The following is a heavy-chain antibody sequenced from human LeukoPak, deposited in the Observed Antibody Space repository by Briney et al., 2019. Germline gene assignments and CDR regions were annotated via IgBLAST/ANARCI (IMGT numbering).Heavy chain of an antibody. CDR2: IYYSGST. CDR3: ARCRDGYNCDY. V-gene: IGHV4-59*08. D-gene: IGHD5-24*01. CDR1: GGSISSYY. J-gene: IGHJ4*02. Sequence: SETLSLTCTVSGGSISSYYWSWIRLPPGKGLEWIGYIYYSGSTNYNPSLKSRVTISVDTSKNQFSLKLSSVTAADTAVYYCARCRDGYNCDYWGQGTLVTVSS.